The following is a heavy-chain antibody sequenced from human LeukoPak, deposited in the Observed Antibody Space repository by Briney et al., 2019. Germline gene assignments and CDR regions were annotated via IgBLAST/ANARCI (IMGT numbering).Heavy chain of an antibody. CDR2: IYSGGST. CDR1: GFTLSSNY. Sequence: GGSLRLSCAASGFTLSSNYMSWVRQAPGKGLEWGSVIYSGGSTYYAESVKGRFTISRDNSKNTLYLQMNSLRAEDTAVYYCARVQGGGFRTADYWGQGTMVAVCS. J-gene: IGHJ4*02. CDR3: ARVQGGGFRTADY. V-gene: IGHV3-53*01. D-gene: IGHD1-14*01.